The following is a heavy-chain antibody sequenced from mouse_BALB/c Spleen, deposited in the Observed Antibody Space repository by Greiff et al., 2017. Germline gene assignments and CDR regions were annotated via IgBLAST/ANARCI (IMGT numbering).Heavy chain of an antibody. CDR3: ARYYIYYYAMDY. CDR2: IYPGDGDT. CDR1: GYTFTSYW. J-gene: IGHJ4*01. Sequence: QVHVKQSGAELARPGASVKLSCKASGYTFTSYWMQWVKQRPGQGLEWIGAIYPGDGDTRYTQKFKGKATLTADKSSSTAYMQLSSLASEDSAVYYCARYYIYYYAMDYWGQGTSVTVSS. D-gene: IGHD2-3*01. V-gene: IGHV1-87*01.